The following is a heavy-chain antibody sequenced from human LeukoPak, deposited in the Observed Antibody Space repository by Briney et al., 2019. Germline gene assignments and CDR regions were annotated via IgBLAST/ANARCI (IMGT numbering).Heavy chain of an antibody. V-gene: IGHV4-34*01. J-gene: IGHJ3*02. D-gene: IGHD3-10*02. CDR3: ARGYVFSHAFDI. CDR2: INHSGST. Sequence: SETLSLTCAVYGGSFSGYYWSLIRQPPGKGLEWIGEINHSGSTNYNPSLKSRVTISVDTSKNQFSLKLSSVTAADTAVYYCARGYVFSHAFDIWGQGTMVTVSS. CDR1: GGSFSGYY.